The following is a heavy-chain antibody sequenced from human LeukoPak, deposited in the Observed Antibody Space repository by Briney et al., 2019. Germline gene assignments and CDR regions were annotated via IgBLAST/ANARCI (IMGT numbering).Heavy chain of an antibody. J-gene: IGHJ4*02. Sequence: GGSLRLSCAASGFTFSNYWMSWVRQAPGKGLEWISYISSSGSTIYYADSVKGRFTISRDNAKNSLYLQMNSLRAEDTAVYYCASPQVRGAPFDYWGPGTLVTVSS. D-gene: IGHD3-10*01. CDR1: GFTFSNYW. CDR2: ISSSGSTI. CDR3: ASPQVRGAPFDY. V-gene: IGHV3-48*04.